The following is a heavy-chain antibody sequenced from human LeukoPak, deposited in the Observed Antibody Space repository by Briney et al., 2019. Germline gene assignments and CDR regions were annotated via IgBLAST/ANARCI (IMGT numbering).Heavy chain of an antibody. J-gene: IGHJ3*02. CDR3: AKNPFPWSGTTDAFDI. D-gene: IGHD1-14*01. CDR1: GFTFSNAW. V-gene: IGHV3-23*01. CDR2: ISGSGGST. Sequence: PGGSLRLSCAASGFTFSNAWMSWVRQAPGKGLEWVSAISGSGGSTYYADSVKGRFTISRDNSKNTLYLQMNSLRAEDTAVYYCAKNPFPWSGTTDAFDIWGQGTMVTVSS.